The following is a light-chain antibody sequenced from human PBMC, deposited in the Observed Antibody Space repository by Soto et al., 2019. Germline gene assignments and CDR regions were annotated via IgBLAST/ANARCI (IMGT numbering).Light chain of an antibody. CDR2: AAS. CDR3: QQYGYSPLT. CDR1: QSVSSNY. V-gene: IGKV3-20*01. Sequence: ENILTQSPGTLSLSQGERATLSCRAGQSVSSNYLAWYQQKPGQAPRLLIYAASSRATGIPDRFSGSGSGTDVTLTINGLEPEDFGVYYCQQYGYSPLTFGQGTRVDIK. J-gene: IGKJ5*01.